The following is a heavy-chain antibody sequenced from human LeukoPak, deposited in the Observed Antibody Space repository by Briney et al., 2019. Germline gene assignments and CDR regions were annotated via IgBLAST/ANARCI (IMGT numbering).Heavy chain of an antibody. CDR2: ISGYQGST. J-gene: IGHJ4*02. D-gene: IGHD5-24*01. V-gene: IGHV1-18*01. CDR3: ARSDLGTITAGPFN. Sequence: ASVKVSCKASGYTFTNYGITWVRQAPGQGLEWMGWISGYQGSTKYAQNFQGRVTMTIDTYTGTAYMDLRSLRSDDTAIYFCARSDLGTITAGPFNWGQGTLVAVSS. CDR1: GYTFTNYG.